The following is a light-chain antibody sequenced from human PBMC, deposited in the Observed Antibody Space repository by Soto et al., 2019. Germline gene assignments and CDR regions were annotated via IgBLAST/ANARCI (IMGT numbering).Light chain of an antibody. J-gene: IGKJ5*01. Sequence: DIQMTPSPSTLSASVLYRVTITCRASQSISSWLAWYQQKPGKAPKLLIYVASSLQGGVPSRFSGSGSGTDFTLTIGSLQPDDFATYYCQKSYSTPITFGQGTRLEIK. CDR3: QKSYSTPIT. CDR2: VAS. V-gene: IGKV1-39*01. CDR1: QSISSW.